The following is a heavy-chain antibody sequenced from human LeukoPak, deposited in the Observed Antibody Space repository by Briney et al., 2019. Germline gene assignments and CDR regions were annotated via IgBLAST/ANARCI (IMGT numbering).Heavy chain of an antibody. J-gene: IGHJ6*03. Sequence: SVKVSCKASGGTFSSYAISRVRQAPGQGLEWMGGIIPIFGTANYAQKFQGRVTITADESTSTAYMELSSLRSEDTAVYYCARGGTVLTGRSNYYYYYYMDVWGKGTTVTISS. CDR2: IIPIFGTA. CDR1: GGTFSSYA. V-gene: IGHV1-69*13. D-gene: IGHD3-9*01. CDR3: ARGGTVLTGRSNYYYYYYMDV.